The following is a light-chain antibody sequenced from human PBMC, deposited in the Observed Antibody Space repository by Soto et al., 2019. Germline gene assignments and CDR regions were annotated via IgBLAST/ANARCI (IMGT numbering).Light chain of an antibody. CDR1: TGAVTSGHY. CDR2: DTN. Sequence: QAVVTQAPSLTVSPGGTVTLTCGSSTGAVTSGHYPYWFQQKPGQGPRTLIYDTNNKHSWTPARFSGSLLGGKAALTLSGAQHEDEADYYCLLSYSGTQVFGGGTKLTVL. V-gene: IGLV7-46*01. CDR3: LLSYSGTQV. J-gene: IGLJ3*02.